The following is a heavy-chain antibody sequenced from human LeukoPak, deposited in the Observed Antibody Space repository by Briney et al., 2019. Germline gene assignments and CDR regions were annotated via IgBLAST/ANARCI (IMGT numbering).Heavy chain of an antibody. CDR2: IIPIFGTA. Sequence: SVKVSCKASGGTFSSYAISWVRQAPGQGLELRGGIIPIFGTANYAQKFQGRVTITTDESTSTAYMELSSLRSEDTAVYYCARPSVSGYYYSFDYWGQGTLVTVSS. V-gene: IGHV1-69*05. CDR1: GGTFSSYA. J-gene: IGHJ4*02. CDR3: ARPSVSGYYYSFDY. D-gene: IGHD3-22*01.